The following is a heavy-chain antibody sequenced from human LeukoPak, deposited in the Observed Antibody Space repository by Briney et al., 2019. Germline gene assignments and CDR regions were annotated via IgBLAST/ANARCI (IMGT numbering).Heavy chain of an antibody. CDR3: ATQGVGNYDFWSGPPQPFDY. D-gene: IGHD3-3*01. CDR1: GFTFSSYA. Sequence: GGSLRLSCAASGFTFSSYAMHWVRQAPGKGLEWVAVISYDGSNKYYADSVKGRFTISRDNSKNTLYLQMNSLRAEDTAVYYCATQGVGNYDFWSGPPQPFDYWGQGTLVTVSS. J-gene: IGHJ4*02. CDR2: ISYDGSNK. V-gene: IGHV3-30-3*01.